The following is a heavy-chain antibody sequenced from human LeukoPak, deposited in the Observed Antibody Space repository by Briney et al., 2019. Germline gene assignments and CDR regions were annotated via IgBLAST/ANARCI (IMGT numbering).Heavy chain of an antibody. Sequence: GGSLRLSCAASGFTFSSYSMNWVRQAPGKGLEWVSSISSSSSYIYYADSVKGRFTISRDNAKNSLYLQVNSLRAEDTAVYYCARGKVRGYSGYATNWFDPWGQGTLVTVSS. V-gene: IGHV3-21*01. J-gene: IGHJ5*02. CDR1: GFTFSSYS. CDR3: ARGKVRGYSGYATNWFDP. CDR2: ISSSSSYI. D-gene: IGHD5-12*01.